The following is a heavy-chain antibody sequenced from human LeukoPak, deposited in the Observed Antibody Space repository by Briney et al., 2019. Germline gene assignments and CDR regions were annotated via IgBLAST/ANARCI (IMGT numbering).Heavy chain of an antibody. CDR2: IIPILGIA. D-gene: IGHD5-18*01. V-gene: IGHV1-69*04. Sequence: GASVKVSCKASGGTFSSYAISWVRQAPGQGLEWMGRIIPILGIANYAQKIQGRVTITADKSTSTAYMELSSLRSEDTAVYYCARDWKYSLTGYWGQGTLVSVS. J-gene: IGHJ4*02. CDR1: GGTFSSYA. CDR3: ARDWKYSLTGY.